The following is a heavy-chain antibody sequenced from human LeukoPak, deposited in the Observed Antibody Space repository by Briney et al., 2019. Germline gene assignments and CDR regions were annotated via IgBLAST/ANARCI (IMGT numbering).Heavy chain of an antibody. D-gene: IGHD1-20*01. CDR1: GYTFTKYL. V-gene: IGHV1-46*01. Sequence: ASVKVSCKTSGYTFTKYLIHWVRQAPGQGLEWVGTINPNGDATNYAPSLQGRLTLTHDTSTSTVYMELRGLTPDDTAVYYCARPLFCAFDNCGYWLDPWGPGTLVTVSS. J-gene: IGHJ5*02. CDR3: ARPLFCAFDNCGYWLDP. CDR2: INPNGDAT.